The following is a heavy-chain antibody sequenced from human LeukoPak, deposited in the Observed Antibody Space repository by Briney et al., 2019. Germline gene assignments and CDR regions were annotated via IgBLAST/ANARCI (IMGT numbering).Heavy chain of an antibody. V-gene: IGHV3-33*04. J-gene: IGHJ5*02. Sequence: GGSLRLSCAASGFIFNNFGMHWVRQAPGKGLEWVAFIWYDGSNKYYADSVKGRFTISRDNSKNTLYLQMNSLRVEDTAVYYCARGLVGATEQYNWFDPWGQGTLVTVSS. D-gene: IGHD1-26*01. CDR1: GFIFNNFG. CDR3: ARGLVGATEQYNWFDP. CDR2: IWYDGSNK.